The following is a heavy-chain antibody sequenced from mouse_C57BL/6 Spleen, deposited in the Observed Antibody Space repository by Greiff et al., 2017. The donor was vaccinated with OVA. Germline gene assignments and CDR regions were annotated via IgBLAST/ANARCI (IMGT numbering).Heavy chain of an antibody. CDR3: ARGGSAVVASVDY. CDR2: IDPSDSYT. D-gene: IGHD1-1*01. J-gene: IGHJ2*01. Sequence: VQLQQPGAELVRPGTSVKLSCKASGYTFTSYWMHWVKQRPGQGLEWIGVIDPSDSYTNYNQKFTGKATLTVDTSSSTAYMQLSSLTSEDSAVYYCARGGSAVVASVDYWGQGTTLTVSS. CDR1: GYTFTSYW. V-gene: IGHV1-59*01.